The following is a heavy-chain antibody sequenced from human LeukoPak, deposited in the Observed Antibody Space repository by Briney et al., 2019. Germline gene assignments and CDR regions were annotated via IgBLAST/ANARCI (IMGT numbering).Heavy chain of an antibody. CDR2: IYYSGST. CDR1: GGSISSYY. Sequence: SETLSLTCTVSGGSISSYYWSWIRQPPGKGLEWIGYIYYSGSTNYNPSLKSRVTISVDTSKNQFSLKLSSVTAADTAVYYCASRVLYCSSTSCNPPDYWGQGTLVTVSS. J-gene: IGHJ4*02. CDR3: ASRVLYCSSTSCNPPDY. D-gene: IGHD2-2*01. V-gene: IGHV4-59*12.